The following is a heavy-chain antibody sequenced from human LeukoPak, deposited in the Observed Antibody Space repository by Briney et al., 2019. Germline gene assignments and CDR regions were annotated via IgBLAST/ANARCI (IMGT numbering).Heavy chain of an antibody. V-gene: IGHV3-9*01. CDR2: ISWNSGSI. J-gene: IGHJ4*02. Sequence: GGSLRLSCAASGFTFDDYAMHWVRQAPGKGLEWVSGISWNSGSIGYADSVKGRFTISRDNAKNSLYLQMNSLSAEDTALYYCAKGPAGNYGSGSYPDYWGQGTLVTVSS. CDR1: GFTFDDYA. CDR3: AKGPAGNYGSGSYPDY. D-gene: IGHD3-10*01.